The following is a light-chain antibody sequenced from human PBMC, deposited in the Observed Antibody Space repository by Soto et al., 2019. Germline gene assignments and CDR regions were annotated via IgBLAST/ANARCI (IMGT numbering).Light chain of an antibody. CDR1: QSISSW. Sequence: IPMTQSPSTLSASVGDRATITCRASQSISSWLAWYQQKPGKAPKLLIYDASSLESGVPSRFSGSGSGTEFTLTISSLQPDDFATYYCQQYNSYWTFGQGTKVEIK. CDR2: DAS. J-gene: IGKJ1*01. V-gene: IGKV1-5*01. CDR3: QQYNSYWT.